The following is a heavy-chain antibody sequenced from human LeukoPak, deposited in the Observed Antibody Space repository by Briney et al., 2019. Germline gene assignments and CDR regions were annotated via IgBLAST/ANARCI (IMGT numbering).Heavy chain of an antibody. CDR1: GFSLITNEVG. J-gene: IGHJ1*01. CDR3: AHQEYDNGWHPSQH. D-gene: IGHD6-19*01. Sequence: ESGPTLVNPTQTLTLTCTFSGFSLITNEVGVGWIRQPPGKALEWLALFYYNNNKFYSPSLENRVTVSKDTSKNQVVLTLTNMDPMDTATYYCAHQEYDNGWHPSQHGGQGTLVTVSS. CDR2: FYYNNNK. V-gene: IGHV2-5*01.